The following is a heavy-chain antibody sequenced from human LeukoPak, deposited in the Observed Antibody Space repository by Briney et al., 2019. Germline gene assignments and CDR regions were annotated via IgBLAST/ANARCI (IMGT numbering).Heavy chain of an antibody. CDR1: GFTFSSFG. Sequence: GGSLRLSCAASGFTFSSFGMHWVRQSPGKGLEWVAVIWYDGSTKVYADSVKGRFTISRGNSRNTLYLQANSLRAEDTAVYYCARDRYSSMWSVFEYWGQGALVTVSS. D-gene: IGHD6-19*01. CDR3: ARDRYSSMWSVFEY. CDR2: IWYDGSTK. J-gene: IGHJ4*02. V-gene: IGHV3-33*01.